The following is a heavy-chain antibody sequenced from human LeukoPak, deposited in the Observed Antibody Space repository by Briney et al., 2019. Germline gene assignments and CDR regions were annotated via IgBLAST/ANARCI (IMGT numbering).Heavy chain of an antibody. CDR2: INPNSGGT. J-gene: IGHJ6*03. V-gene: IGHV1-2*02. D-gene: IGHD1-26*01. CDR3: ARDSEVRELLRSYYYYYYYMDV. Sequence: ASVKVSCKSSGYTFTGYYIHWVRQAPGQGLEWMAWINPNSGGTNYAQKFQGRVTMTRDTSISTAYMELSRLRSDDTAVYYCARDSEVRELLRSYYYYYYYMDVWGKGTTVTVSS. CDR1: GYTFTGYY.